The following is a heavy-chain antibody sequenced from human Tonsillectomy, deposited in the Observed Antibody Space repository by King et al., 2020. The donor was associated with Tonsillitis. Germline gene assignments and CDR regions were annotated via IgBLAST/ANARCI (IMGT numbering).Heavy chain of an antibody. J-gene: IGHJ6*03. CDR1: VFTFSNYD. CDR2: IWDDGTIK. V-gene: IGHV3-33*08. Sequence: VQLVESGGGGVQPGRSLRLSCAASVFTFSNYDMHWVRQAPGKGLEWVALIWDDGTIKYYADSVKGRFTISRDNSKNTVFLQMNSLRAEDTAMYYCARGGYYSYYMDVWGKGTTVTVSS. CDR3: ARGGYYSYYMDV.